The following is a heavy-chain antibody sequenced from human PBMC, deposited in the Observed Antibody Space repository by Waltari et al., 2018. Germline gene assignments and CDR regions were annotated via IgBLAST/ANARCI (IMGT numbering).Heavy chain of an antibody. CDR1: GFTFSSYW. CDR2: IKKDGSGT. CDR3: ARAISSGWWFDY. D-gene: IGHD6-19*01. Sequence: EVQLVESGGGLVQPGGSLRLSCAASGFTFSSYWIHWVRQAPGKGLVWVSRIKKDGSGTSYADSVKGRFTISRDNAKNTLYLQMNRLRAEDTAVYYCARAISSGWWFDYWGQGTLVTVSS. J-gene: IGHJ4*02. V-gene: IGHV3-74*01.